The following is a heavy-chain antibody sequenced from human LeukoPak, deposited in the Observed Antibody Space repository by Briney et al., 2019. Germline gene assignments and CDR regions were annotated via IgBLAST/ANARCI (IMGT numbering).Heavy chain of an antibody. D-gene: IGHD2-8*01. Sequence: PSETLSLTCAVSGDSFSTFYWSWIRQSPGKGLEWIGDINHNGNTNYNPSLKSRVTISVGTSRNLSSLRLTSVTAADTTVYYCATMSVSAMFYLHYWGQGALVTVSS. CDR3: ATMSVSAMFYLHY. V-gene: IGHV4-34*01. CDR2: INHNGNT. J-gene: IGHJ4*02. CDR1: GDSFSTFY.